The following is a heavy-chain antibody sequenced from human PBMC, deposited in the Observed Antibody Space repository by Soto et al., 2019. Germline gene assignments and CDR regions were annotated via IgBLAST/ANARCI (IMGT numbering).Heavy chain of an antibody. D-gene: IGHD3-10*01. V-gene: IGHV1-69*02. CDR3: ASSYGSGYRAFDY. Sequence: QVQLVQSGAEVKRPGSSVKVSCKASGDTFTFYSINWVRQAPGLGLEWMGRINPILSMSNYAQRFQGRVTMTAEKSTGTAYMELSSLRAEDTAIYYCASSYGSGYRAFDYWGQGALVTVSS. CDR1: GDTFTFYS. CDR2: INPILSMS. J-gene: IGHJ4*02.